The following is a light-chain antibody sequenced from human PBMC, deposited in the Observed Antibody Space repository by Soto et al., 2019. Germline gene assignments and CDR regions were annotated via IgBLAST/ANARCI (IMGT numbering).Light chain of an antibody. V-gene: IGLV2-14*01. J-gene: IGLJ1*01. CDR2: EVT. CDR1: SSDVGGYNY. Sequence: QSVLTQPASVSGSPGQSITISCTGTSSDVGGYNYVSWYQQHPGQAPKLMIYEVTNRPSGVSNRFSGSRSGNTASLTISGLQAKDEADYYCSSYTSSSTNVFGTGTKVTVL. CDR3: SSYTSSSTNV.